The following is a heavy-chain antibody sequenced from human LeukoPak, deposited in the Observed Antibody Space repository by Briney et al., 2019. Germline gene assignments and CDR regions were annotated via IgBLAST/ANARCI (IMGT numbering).Heavy chain of an antibody. CDR2: IYTSGST. CDR3: ARDPSRYCSGGSCYTPTMDV. J-gene: IGHJ6*03. D-gene: IGHD2-15*01. V-gene: IGHV4-61*02. Sequence: PSETLSLTCTVSGGSISSGSYYWSWIRQPAGKGLEWIGRIYTSGSTNYNPSLKSRVTISVDTSKNQFSLKLSSVTAADTAVYYCARDPSRYCSGGSCYTPTMDVWGKGTTVTVSS. CDR1: GGSISSGSYY.